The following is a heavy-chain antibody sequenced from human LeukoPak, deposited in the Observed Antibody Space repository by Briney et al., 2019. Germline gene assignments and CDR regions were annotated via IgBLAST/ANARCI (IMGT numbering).Heavy chain of an antibody. CDR2: INHSGST. D-gene: IGHD1-26*01. CDR1: GGSFSGYY. CDR3: ARESGSFYHYGLDV. V-gene: IGHV4-34*01. J-gene: IGHJ6*02. Sequence: SETLSLTCAVYGGSFSGYYWSWIRQPPGKGLEWIGEINHSGSTNYNPSLKSRVTISVDTSNNQLSLTLSSVTAADTAVYYCARESGSFYHYGLDVWGQGTTVTVSS.